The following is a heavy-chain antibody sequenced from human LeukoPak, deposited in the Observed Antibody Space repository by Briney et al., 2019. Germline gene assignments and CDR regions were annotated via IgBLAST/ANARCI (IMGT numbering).Heavy chain of an antibody. CDR2: INPNSGGT. J-gene: IGHJ6*03. CDR1: GYTFTGCY. CDR3: ARAIAARYYYYYMDV. V-gene: IGHV1-2*02. Sequence: ASVKVSCKASGYTFTGCYMHWVRQAPGQGLEWMGWINPNSGGTNYAQKFQGRVTMTRDTSISTAYMELSRLRSDDTAVYYCARAIAARYYYYYMDVWGKGTTVTVSS. D-gene: IGHD6-6*01.